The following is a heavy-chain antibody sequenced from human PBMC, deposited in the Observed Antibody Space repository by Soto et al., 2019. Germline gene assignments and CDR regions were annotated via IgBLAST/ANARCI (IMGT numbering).Heavy chain of an antibody. CDR1: GNSFISNW. Sequence: PGESLKISCKGSGNSFISNWIAWVHQMPGKGLEWMGIIYPGNSDTRYSPSFQGQVIISADTSISTAYLQWSSLKASDTAIYYCARVTNWNFEYWGQGILVTVSS. D-gene: IGHD1-20*01. CDR3: ARVTNWNFEY. V-gene: IGHV5-51*07. CDR2: IYPGNSDT. J-gene: IGHJ4*02.